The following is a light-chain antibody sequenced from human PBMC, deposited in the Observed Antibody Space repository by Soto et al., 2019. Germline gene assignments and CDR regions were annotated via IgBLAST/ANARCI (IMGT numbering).Light chain of an antibody. J-gene: IGKJ1*01. V-gene: IGKV3-20*01. CDR3: QQYGSSPTT. CDR1: QSVSSSY. Sequence: EIVLTQSPGTLPLSPGERATLSCRASQSVSSSYLAWYQQNPGQAPRLLIYGASSRATGIPDTFSGSGSGTDCTLTISRLEPEDFAVYYCQQYGSSPTTFGQGTKVEIK. CDR2: GAS.